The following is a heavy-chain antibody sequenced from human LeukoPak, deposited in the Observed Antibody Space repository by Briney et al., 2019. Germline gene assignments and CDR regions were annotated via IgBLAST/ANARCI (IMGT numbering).Heavy chain of an antibody. Sequence: AASVKVSCKASGYTFTSYYMHWVRQAPGQGLEWMGIINPSGGSTSYAQKFQGRVTMTRDTSTSTVYMELSSLRSEDTAVYYCARDLLVPAAHYYYHGMDVWGQGTTVTVSS. V-gene: IGHV1-46*01. CDR2: INPSGGST. CDR1: GYTFTSYY. CDR3: ARDLLVPAAHYYYHGMDV. J-gene: IGHJ6*02. D-gene: IGHD2-2*01.